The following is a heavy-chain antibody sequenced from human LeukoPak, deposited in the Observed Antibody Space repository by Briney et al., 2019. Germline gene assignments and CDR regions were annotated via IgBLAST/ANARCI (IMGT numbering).Heavy chain of an antibody. CDR1: GFTSSSYA. CDR3: AKDRSAIRSYYYGSGSHDY. Sequence: GGSLRLSCAASGFTSSSYAMSWVRQAPGKGLEWVSAISGSGGSTYYADSVKGRFTISRDNSKNTLYLQMNSLRAEDTAVYYCAKDRSAIRSYYYGSGSHDYWGQGTLVTVSS. V-gene: IGHV3-23*01. J-gene: IGHJ4*02. CDR2: ISGSGGST. D-gene: IGHD3-10*01.